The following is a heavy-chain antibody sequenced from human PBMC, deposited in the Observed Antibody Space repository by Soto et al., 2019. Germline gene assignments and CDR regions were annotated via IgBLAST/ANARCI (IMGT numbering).Heavy chain of an antibody. Sequence: ASVKVSCKTSGYTFSNYVITWVRQAPGQPLEWLGWISLYSDGTNYAQKFQGRVSMTTDTSTTTAYMELRSLRSDDTAVYYCARVVQGAEAWFGPWGQGTLVAVSS. J-gene: IGHJ5*02. V-gene: IGHV1-18*01. D-gene: IGHD2-2*01. CDR1: GYTFSNYV. CDR2: ISLYSDGT. CDR3: ARVVQGAEAWFGP.